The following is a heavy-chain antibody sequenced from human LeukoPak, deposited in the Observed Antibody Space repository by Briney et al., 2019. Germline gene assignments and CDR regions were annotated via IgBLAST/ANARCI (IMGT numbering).Heavy chain of an antibody. V-gene: IGHV4-34*01. CDR3: ARQLYGSDY. CDR2: VNHSGYT. CDR1: GVSFSTYY. J-gene: IGHJ4*02. Sequence: SETLSLTCAVSGVSFSTYYWSWIRQSPEKGLEWIGEVNHSGYTNYNPSLKSRVAISVDTSKNQFSLKLSSVTAADTAVYYCARQLYGSDYWGQGTLVTVSS. D-gene: IGHD4-17*01.